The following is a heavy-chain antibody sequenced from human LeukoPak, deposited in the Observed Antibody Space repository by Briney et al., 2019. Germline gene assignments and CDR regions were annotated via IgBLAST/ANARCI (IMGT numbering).Heavy chain of an antibody. CDR1: GFTFSRYW. D-gene: IGHD3-22*01. V-gene: IGHV3-74*01. Sequence: GGSLRLSCAASGFTFSRYWMHWVRQAPGKGLVWVSRINSDGSSTSYADSVKGRFTISRDNAKNTLYLQMNSLRAEDTTVYYCARGYYYDSSGPEDYWGQGALVTVSS. J-gene: IGHJ4*02. CDR2: INSDGSST. CDR3: ARGYYYDSSGPEDY.